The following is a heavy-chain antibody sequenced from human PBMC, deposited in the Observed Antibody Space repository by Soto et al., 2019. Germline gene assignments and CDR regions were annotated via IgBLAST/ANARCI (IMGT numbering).Heavy chain of an antibody. CDR1: GDSINNGAYY. D-gene: IGHD3-10*01. J-gene: IGHJ1*01. CDR2: IYYSGST. Sequence: NPSETLSLTCSVSGDSINNGAYYWNWIRQHPDKRLEWIGYIYYSGSTFYNPSLKSRVSISVDTSKNQFSLKLSSVTAADTAVYFCVRGVLSWGQGTLVTVSS. V-gene: IGHV4-31*03. CDR3: VRGVLS.